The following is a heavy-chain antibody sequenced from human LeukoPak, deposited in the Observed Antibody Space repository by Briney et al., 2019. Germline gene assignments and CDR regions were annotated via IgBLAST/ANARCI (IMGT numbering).Heavy chain of an antibody. D-gene: IGHD3-10*01. CDR2: ISDSGFIT. CDR3: ARDLGLDP. CDR1: GFTFSSYA. V-gene: IGHV3-23*01. Sequence: PGGSLRLSCAASGFTFSSYAMSWVRQAPGKGLEWVSGISDSGFITNYADSVQGRFTISRDNSKNTLYLQMNSLRAEDTAVYYCARDLGLDPWGQGTLVTVSS. J-gene: IGHJ5*02.